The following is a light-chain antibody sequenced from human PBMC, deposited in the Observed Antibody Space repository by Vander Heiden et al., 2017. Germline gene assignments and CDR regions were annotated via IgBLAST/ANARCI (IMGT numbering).Light chain of an antibody. V-gene: IGLV2-14*01. J-gene: IGLJ1*01. CDR2: EVS. CDR3: SSDTSSSTQV. Sequence: QSALTPPASVSGSPGQSITISCPGTSSDVGCYNYVSWYQQLTGKPLKLMIYEVSKRPAGVANRFSGSKSGTTASTTISGLQDEDEADYYCSSDTSSSTQVFGTGTKVTVL. CDR1: SSDVGCYNY.